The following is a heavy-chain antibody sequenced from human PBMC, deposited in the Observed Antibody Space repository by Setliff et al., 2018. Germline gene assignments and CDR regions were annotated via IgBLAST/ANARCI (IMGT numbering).Heavy chain of an antibody. V-gene: IGHV3-30*02. CDR2: IRYDGSYK. Sequence: GESLRLSCVASGFAFSTYGMHWVRQAPGKGLEWVAFIRYDGSYKYYEDSVKGRFTISRDISENTLDLQMNSLRVEDTALYYCAKVKKQLIRGSGFDYWGQGTLVTVSS. CDR1: GFAFSTYG. J-gene: IGHJ4*02. CDR3: AKVKKQLIRGSGFDY. D-gene: IGHD1-1*01.